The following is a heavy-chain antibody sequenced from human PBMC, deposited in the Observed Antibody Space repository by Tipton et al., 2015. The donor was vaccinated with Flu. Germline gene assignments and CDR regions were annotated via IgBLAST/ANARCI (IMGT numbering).Heavy chain of an antibody. Sequence: TLSLTCTVSGGSISSYYWSWIRQPPGKGLEWIGYIYYSGSTNYNPSLKSRVTISLDRSKKQFSLKVNSVTAADTAVYYCARVPFGSGTYYKTDPFDIWGQGTMVTVSS. CDR3: ARVPFGSGTYYKTDPFDI. CDR1: GGSISSYY. V-gene: IGHV4-59*01. D-gene: IGHD3-10*01. CDR2: IYYSGST. J-gene: IGHJ3*02.